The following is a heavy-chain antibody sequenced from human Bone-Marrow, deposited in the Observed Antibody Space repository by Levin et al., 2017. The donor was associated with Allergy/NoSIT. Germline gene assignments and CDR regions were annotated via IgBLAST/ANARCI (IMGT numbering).Heavy chain of an antibody. CDR1: GFTFSSYA. V-gene: IGHV3-30*04. CDR3: ARGSGGTIFGHDLVGDNYFDY. Sequence: GGSLRLSCAASGFTFSSYAMHWVRQAPGKGLEWVAVISYDGSNKYYADSVKGRFTISRDNSKNTLYLQMNSLRAEDTAVYYCARGSGGTIFGHDLVGDNYFDYWGQGTLVTVSS. CDR2: ISYDGSNK. D-gene: IGHD3-3*01. J-gene: IGHJ4*02.